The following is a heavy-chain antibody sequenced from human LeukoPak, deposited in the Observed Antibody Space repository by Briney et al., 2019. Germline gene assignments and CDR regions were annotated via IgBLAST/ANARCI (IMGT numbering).Heavy chain of an antibody. CDR1: GGSISIYY. J-gene: IGHJ4*02. V-gene: IGHV4-59*01. CDR3: ARADLLLGDLSRYHIDY. CDR2: VYYSGRT. D-gene: IGHD3-16*02. Sequence: SETLSLTCTVSGGSISIYYWSWIRQPPGKGLEWIGYVYYSGRTNFNPSLTSRVTMSVDTSKNQFSLKLSSVTAADTAVYYCARADLLLGDLSRYHIDYWGQGTLVTVSS.